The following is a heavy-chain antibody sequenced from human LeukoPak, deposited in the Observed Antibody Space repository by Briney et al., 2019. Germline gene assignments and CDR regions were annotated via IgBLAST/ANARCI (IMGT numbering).Heavy chain of an antibody. J-gene: IGHJ5*02. V-gene: IGHV4-31*11. Sequence: SETLSLTCAVYGGSFSGYYWSWIRQHPGKGLEWIGYIYYSGSTYYSPSLKSRVTISVDTSKNQFSLKLSSVTAADTAVYYCARGKVGATNWFDPWGQGTLVTVSS. CDR1: GGSFSGYY. CDR3: ARGKVGATNWFDP. D-gene: IGHD1-26*01. CDR2: IYYSGST.